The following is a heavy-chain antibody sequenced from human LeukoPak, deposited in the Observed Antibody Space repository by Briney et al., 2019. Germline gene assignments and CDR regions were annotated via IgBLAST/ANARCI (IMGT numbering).Heavy chain of an antibody. CDR1: GGSISSYN. J-gene: IGHJ4*02. D-gene: IGHD3-3*01. V-gene: IGHV4-4*07. CDR2: MYTSGST. Sequence: SETLSLTCTVSGGSISSYNWSWVRQPAGKRLEWIGLMYTSGSTDYNPSLESRVTISVDKSKNQLSLKLTSVTAADTAVYYCAWRYYWGQGTLVTVSS. CDR3: AWRYY.